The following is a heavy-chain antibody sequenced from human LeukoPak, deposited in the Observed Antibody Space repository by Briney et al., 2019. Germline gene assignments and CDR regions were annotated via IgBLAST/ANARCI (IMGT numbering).Heavy chain of an antibody. CDR3: AKETRYYYDSSGYLDY. CDR2: ISGSGGST. V-gene: IGHV3-23*01. Sequence: GGSLRLSCAASGFTFSSYGMSWVRQAPGKGLEWVSAISGSGGSTYYADSVKGRFTISRDNSKNTLYLQMNSLRAEDTAVYYCAKETRYYYDSSGYLDYWGQGTLVTVSS. D-gene: IGHD3-22*01. CDR1: GFTFSSYG. J-gene: IGHJ4*02.